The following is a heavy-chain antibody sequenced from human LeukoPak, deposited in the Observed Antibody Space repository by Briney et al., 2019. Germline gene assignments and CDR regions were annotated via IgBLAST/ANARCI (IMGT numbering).Heavy chain of an antibody. V-gene: IGHV4-4*09. CDR3: ARHEYSSSEVDY. D-gene: IGHD6-6*01. CDR2: IYTSGST. Sequence: SETLSLTCTVSGGSISSYYWSWIRQPPGKGLEWTGYIYTSGSTNYNPSLKSRVTISVDTSKNQFSLKLSSVTAADTAVYYCARHEYSSSEVDYWGQGTLVTVSS. J-gene: IGHJ4*02. CDR1: GGSISSYY.